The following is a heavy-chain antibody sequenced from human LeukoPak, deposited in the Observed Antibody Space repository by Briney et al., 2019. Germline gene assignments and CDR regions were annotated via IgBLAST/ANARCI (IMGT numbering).Heavy chain of an antibody. D-gene: IGHD3-10*01. Sequence: SETLSLTCTVSGGSIRSYYWSWIRQPPGKGLEWIGYIYDSGSTNYNPSLKSRVTISVDTSKNQFSLKLSSVTAADTAVYYCARTAWVGGGLRGVFDYWGQGTLVTVSS. V-gene: IGHV4-59*01. CDR3: ARTAWVGGGLRGVFDY. J-gene: IGHJ4*02. CDR2: IYDSGST. CDR1: GGSIRSYY.